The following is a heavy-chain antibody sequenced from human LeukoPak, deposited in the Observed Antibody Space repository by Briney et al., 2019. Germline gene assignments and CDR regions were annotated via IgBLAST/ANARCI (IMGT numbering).Heavy chain of an antibody. D-gene: IGHD1-1*01. Sequence: PGGSLRLSCAASGFTFSSYAMHWVRQAPGKGLEWVAVISYDGSNKYYADSVKGRFTISRDNSKNTLYLQMNSLRAEDTAVYYCASSLAPDNNWTFDYWGQGTLVTVSS. V-gene: IGHV3-30-3*01. J-gene: IGHJ4*02. CDR2: ISYDGSNK. CDR3: ASSLAPDNNWTFDY. CDR1: GFTFSSYA.